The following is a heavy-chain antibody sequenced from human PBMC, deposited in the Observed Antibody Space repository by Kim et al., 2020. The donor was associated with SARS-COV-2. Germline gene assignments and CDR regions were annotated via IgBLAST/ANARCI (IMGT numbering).Heavy chain of an antibody. CDR3: ARAAKRSITYYYDRGGMDV. D-gene: IGHD3-22*01. CDR2: INPSGGST. CDR1: GYTFTSYY. V-gene: IGHV1-46*01. Sequence: ASVKVSCKASGYTFTSYYMHWVRQAPGQGLEWMGIINPSGGSTSYAQKFQGRVTMTRDTSTSTVYMELSSLRSEDTAVYYCARAAKRSITYYYDRGGMDVWGQGTTVTVSS. J-gene: IGHJ6*02.